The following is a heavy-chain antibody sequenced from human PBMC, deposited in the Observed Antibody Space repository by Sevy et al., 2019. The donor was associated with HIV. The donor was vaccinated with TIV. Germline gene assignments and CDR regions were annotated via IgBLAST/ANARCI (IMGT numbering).Heavy chain of an antibody. CDR1: GFSFDSYG. J-gene: IGHJ6*03. Sequence: GGSLRLSCAVSGFSFDSYGMTWVRQAPGKGLEWVSGISGSGTRTYYADSVKGRFSISRDNSKNRLYLQMNSLRSEDTAIYYCAKGEGCHYDPDEIGYYFYYYNMDVWGKGTTVTVSS. V-gene: IGHV3-23*01. D-gene: IGHD3-22*01. CDR2: ISGSGTRT. CDR3: AKGEGCHYDPDEIGYYFYYYNMDV.